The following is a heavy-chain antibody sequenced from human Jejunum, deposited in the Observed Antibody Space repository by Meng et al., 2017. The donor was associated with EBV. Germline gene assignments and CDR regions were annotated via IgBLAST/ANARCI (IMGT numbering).Heavy chain of an antibody. CDR1: GDSIDSRNW. J-gene: IGHJ4*02. CDR3: VRGGDYCLVY. D-gene: IGHD2-21*02. CDR2: IYYSGST. V-gene: IGHV4-4*02. Sequence: QVPRRVSGPGLVKPSGTLSLTCAVSGDSIDSRNWWSWVRQSPERGLEWIGEIYYSGSTNYNPSLKSRVTILVDRSENHFSLHLSSVTAADTAVYYCVRGGDYCLVYWGQGTLVTVSS.